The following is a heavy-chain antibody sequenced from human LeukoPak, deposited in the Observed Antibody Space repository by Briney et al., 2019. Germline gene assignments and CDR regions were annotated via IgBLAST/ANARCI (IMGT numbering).Heavy chain of an antibody. CDR2: MNPNSGIT. CDR3: ARGALDCGGDCLDY. D-gene: IGHD2-21*02. CDR1: GYTFTSYD. Sequence: ASVKVSCKASGYTFTSYDINWVRQATGQGLEWMGWMNPNSGITGYAQKFQGRVTISRNTSISTAYMELSSLRSEDTAVYYCARGALDCGGDCLDYWGQGTLVTVSS. V-gene: IGHV1-8*03. J-gene: IGHJ4*02.